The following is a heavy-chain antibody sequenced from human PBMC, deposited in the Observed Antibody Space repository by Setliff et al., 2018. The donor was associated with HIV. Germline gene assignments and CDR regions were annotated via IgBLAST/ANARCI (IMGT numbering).Heavy chain of an antibody. Sequence: SETLSLTCAVSGYSISSGYYWGWIRQSPGKGLEWIGEVSDSGTTNYNPSLKSRVTISVDTSKIQFSLNLNSVTAADTAVYYCARAKLGWRPYAMDVWGQGTAVTVSS. J-gene: IGHJ6*02. V-gene: IGHV4-38-2*01. CDR1: GYSISSGYY. CDR3: ARAKLGWRPYAMDV. CDR2: VSDSGTT. D-gene: IGHD6-13*01.